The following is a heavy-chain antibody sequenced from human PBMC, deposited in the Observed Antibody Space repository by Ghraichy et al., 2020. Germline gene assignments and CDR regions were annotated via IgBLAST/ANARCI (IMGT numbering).Heavy chain of an antibody. CDR3: ARGYPSVVRAYYGMDV. CDR2: IYYSGST. CDR1: GGSISSYY. Sequence: SETLSLTCTVSGGSISSYYWSWIRQPPGKGLEWIGYIYYSGSTNYNPSLKSRVTISVDTSKNQFSLKLSSVTAADTAVYYCARGYPSVVRAYYGMDVWGQGTTVTVSS. D-gene: IGHD2-2*01. J-gene: IGHJ6*02. V-gene: IGHV4-59*01.